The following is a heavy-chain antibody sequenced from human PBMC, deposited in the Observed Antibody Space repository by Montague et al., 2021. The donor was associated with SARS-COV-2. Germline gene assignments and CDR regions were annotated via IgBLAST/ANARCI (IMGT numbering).Heavy chain of an antibody. CDR3: ARDTRIAMLVVVTRYGLDV. Sequence: SETRARTCTVSGGSISSSSYYWGWIRQPPGKGLEWIGSIYYTGSTYYNPSLKSRVTISVDTSKNQFSLKLSSVTAADTAVYYCARDTRIAMLVVVTRYGLDVWGQGTTVTVSS. CDR2: IYYTGST. D-gene: IGHD3-22*01. J-gene: IGHJ6*02. V-gene: IGHV4-39*07. CDR1: GGSISSSSYY.